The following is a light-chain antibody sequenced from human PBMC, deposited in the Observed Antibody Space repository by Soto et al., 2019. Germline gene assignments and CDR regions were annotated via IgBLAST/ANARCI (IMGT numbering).Light chain of an antibody. CDR2: AAS. J-gene: IGKJ5*01. CDR3: QQSYGTPNT. V-gene: IGKV1-39*01. CDR1: QDISNY. Sequence: DIQMTQSPSSLSASVGDRVTITCQASQDISNYLNWYQQKPGKAPKLLIYAASRLQSGVPSRFSGGGSGTDFTLTISSLQPEDFAAYYCQQSYGTPNTFGQGTRLEIK.